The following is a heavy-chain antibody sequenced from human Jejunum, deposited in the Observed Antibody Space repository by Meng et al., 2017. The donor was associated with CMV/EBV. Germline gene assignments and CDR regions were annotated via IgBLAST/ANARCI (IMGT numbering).Heavy chain of an antibody. CDR1: GDSIPRYY. Sequence: GDSIPRYYGSWIRQPPGKGLEWIGYLYYSETAYYSHSLRGRVIISADTAKNHFSLSLTSVTAADTAVYFCATTVHPVAYLNYFDPWGQGTLVTVSS. V-gene: IGHV4-59*01. CDR3: ATTVHPVAYLNYFDP. D-gene: IGHD4-17*01. CDR2: LYYSETA. J-gene: IGHJ5*02.